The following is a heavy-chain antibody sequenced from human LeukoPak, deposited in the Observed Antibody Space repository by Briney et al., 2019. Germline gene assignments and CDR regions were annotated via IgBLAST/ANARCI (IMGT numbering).Heavy chain of an antibody. CDR3: AREKNSSSWAFDY. J-gene: IGHJ4*02. D-gene: IGHD6-13*01. V-gene: IGHV3-48*03. Sequence: PGGSLRLSCAASGFTFSSYEMNWVRQAPGKGLEWVSYISSSGSTIYYADSVKGRFTISGDNAKNSLYLQMNSLRAEDTAVYYCAREKNSSSWAFDYWGQGTLVTVSS. CDR1: GFTFSSYE. CDR2: ISSSGSTI.